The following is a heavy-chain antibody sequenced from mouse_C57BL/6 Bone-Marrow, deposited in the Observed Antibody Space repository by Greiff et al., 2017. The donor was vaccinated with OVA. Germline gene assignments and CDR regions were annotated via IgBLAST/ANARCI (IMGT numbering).Heavy chain of an antibody. D-gene: IGHD2-5*01. Sequence: QVQLQQPGAELVKPGASVKMSCKASGYTFTSYWITWVKQRPGQGLEWIGDIYPGSGSTNYNEKFKSKATLTVDTSSSTAYIQLSSLTSEDSAVYCGARGYYSNYVGFWGQGTTLAVSS. CDR2: IYPGSGST. J-gene: IGHJ2*01. CDR3: ARGYYSNYVGF. V-gene: IGHV1-55*01. CDR1: GYTFTSYW.